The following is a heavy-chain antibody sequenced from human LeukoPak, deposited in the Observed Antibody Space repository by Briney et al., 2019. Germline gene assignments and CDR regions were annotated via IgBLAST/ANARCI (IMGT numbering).Heavy chain of an antibody. V-gene: IGHV1-18*01. Sequence: EASVKVSCKASGYTFTSYGISWVRQAPGQGLEWMGWISAYNGNTNYAQKLQGRVTMTTDTSTSTAYMELRSLRSDDTAVYYCARRVVTTVTTWAFDYWGQGTLVTVSS. D-gene: IGHD4-17*01. CDR3: ARRVVTTVTTWAFDY. CDR1: GYTFTSYG. CDR2: ISAYNGNT. J-gene: IGHJ4*02.